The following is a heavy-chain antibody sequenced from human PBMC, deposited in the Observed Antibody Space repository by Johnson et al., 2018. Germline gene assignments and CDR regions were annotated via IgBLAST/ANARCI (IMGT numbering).Heavy chain of an antibody. CDR3: ARGNSHYYFYMDV. CDR1: GGSITSGNNA. Sequence: QVQLQESGPGLVKPSQTLSLTCTVSGGSITSGNNAWSWIRQPAGKGLEWVGRIDTSGDTNYNPSLRSRVTVSLDTSKNQSSLRLTSVTAADTAIYYCARGNSHYYFYMDVWGKGTTVTVSS. CDR2: IDTSGDT. D-gene: IGHD4-23*01. J-gene: IGHJ6*03. V-gene: IGHV4-61*02.